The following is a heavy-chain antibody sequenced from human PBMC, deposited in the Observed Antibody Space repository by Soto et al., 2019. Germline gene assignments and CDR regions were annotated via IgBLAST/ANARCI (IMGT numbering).Heavy chain of an antibody. D-gene: IGHD2-2*01. Sequence: EMQLVESGGGLVQPGGSLRLSCAASGFTFSSYWMHWVRQAPGKGLVWVSRISNDGSSTSYADSVKGRFTISRDNAEKTLFLQVNSLRAEDTAVYYCARVPYCSSTSCYSYFDYWGQGTLVTVSS. CDR2: ISNDGSST. CDR3: ARVPYCSSTSCYSYFDY. V-gene: IGHV3-74*01. CDR1: GFTFSSYW. J-gene: IGHJ4*02.